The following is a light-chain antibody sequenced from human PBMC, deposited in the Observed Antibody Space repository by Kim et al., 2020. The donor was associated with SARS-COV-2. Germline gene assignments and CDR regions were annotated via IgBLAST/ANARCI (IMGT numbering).Light chain of an antibody. V-gene: IGKV3-11*01. Sequence: PGESATPACSASRDVGISLAWYQQTPGHYPRLLIYDAAIRAADIPDRFSGSGSGTDFTNTIGSQAPEDFAIYYFQQRGNWPPTLTFGGGTKVDIK. J-gene: IGKJ4*01. CDR2: DAA. CDR1: RDVGIS. CDR3: QQRGNWPPTLT.